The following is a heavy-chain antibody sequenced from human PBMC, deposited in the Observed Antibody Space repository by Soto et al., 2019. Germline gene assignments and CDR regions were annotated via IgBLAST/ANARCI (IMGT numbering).Heavy chain of an antibody. V-gene: IGHV3-23*01. Sequence: EVQLLESGGGLVQPGGSLRLSCAASGFTFSSYAKSWVRQAPGKGLEWVSAISGSGGSTYYADSVKGRFTISRDNSKNTLYLQMNSLRAEDTAVYYCAKGGVRYNWNPDAFDIWGQGTMVTVSS. CDR1: GFTFSSYA. D-gene: IGHD1-20*01. CDR3: AKGGVRYNWNPDAFDI. CDR2: ISGSGGST. J-gene: IGHJ3*02.